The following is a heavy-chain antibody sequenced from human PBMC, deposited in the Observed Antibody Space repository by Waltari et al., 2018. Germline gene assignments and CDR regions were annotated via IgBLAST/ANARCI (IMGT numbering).Heavy chain of an antibody. J-gene: IGHJ5*02. CDR3: AKAGGIYNYPLDP. CDR1: GYPFSTYG. V-gene: IGHV3-30*18. Sequence: QVEESGGGVVQPGGSLRLPCVASGYPFSTYGMHWVRQAPGKGLEWLAVISSDGSGKYYADSVKGRFTMSRDNSKNMVYLQMNSLRPEDTAVYYCAKAGGIYNYPLDPWGQGTLVTVSS. CDR2: ISSDGSGK. D-gene: IGHD1-26*01.